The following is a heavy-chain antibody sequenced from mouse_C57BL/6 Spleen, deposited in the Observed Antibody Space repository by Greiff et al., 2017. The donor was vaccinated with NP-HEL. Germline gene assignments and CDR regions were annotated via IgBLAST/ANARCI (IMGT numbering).Heavy chain of an antibody. Sequence: EVMLVESGGGSVKPGGSLKLSCAASGFTFSDYGMHWVRQAPEKGLEWVAYISSGSSTIYYADTVKGRFTISRDNAKNTLFLQMTSLRSEDTAMYYCATLFYYKDAMDYWGQGTSVTVSS. D-gene: IGHD2-1*01. CDR1: GFTFSDYG. CDR2: ISSGSSTI. V-gene: IGHV5-17*01. CDR3: ATLFYYKDAMDY. J-gene: IGHJ4*01.